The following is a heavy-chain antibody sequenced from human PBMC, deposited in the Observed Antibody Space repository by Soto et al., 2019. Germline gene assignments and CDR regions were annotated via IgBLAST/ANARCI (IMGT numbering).Heavy chain of an antibody. CDR1: GVTVSRNY. CDR3: ARHGYNYGGGYFDY. V-gene: IGHV3-66*04. D-gene: IGHD5-18*01. CDR2: IYSGGST. J-gene: IGHJ4*02. Sequence: EVQLVESGGGLVQPGGSLRLSCAASGVTVSRNYMSWVRQAPGKRLEWVSVIYSGGSTYYADSVKGRFTISRDNSKNALYLQMNSLRAEDTAVYYCARHGYNYGGGYFDYWGQGTLVTVSS.